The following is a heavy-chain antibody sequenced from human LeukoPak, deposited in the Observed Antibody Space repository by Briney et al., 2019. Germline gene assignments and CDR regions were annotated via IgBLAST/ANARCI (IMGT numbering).Heavy chain of an antibody. D-gene: IGHD3-3*01. CDR1: GYTFTHDW. J-gene: IGHJ4*02. CDR3: ARRAIIQETSGLDF. CDR2: IYPRDSTT. Sequence: GESLKISCRSSGYTFTHDWIGWVRQMPGKALEWMGIIYPRDSTTRYSPAFEDQVTISVDKSITTAYLQWSSLKASDTAMYYCARRAIIQETSGLDFWGQGSVVIVSS. V-gene: IGHV5-51*01.